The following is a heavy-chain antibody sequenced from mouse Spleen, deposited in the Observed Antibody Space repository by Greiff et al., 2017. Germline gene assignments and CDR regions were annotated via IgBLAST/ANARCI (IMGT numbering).Heavy chain of an antibody. J-gene: IGHJ3*01. CDR1: GFTFTDYY. CDR2: VYPYNGGT. CDR3: ARGHHSYYSYDGVWFAY. V-gene: IGHV1-36*01. Sequence: EVQLQQSGPVLVKPGPSVKISCKASGFTFTDYYMHWVKQSHGKSLEWIGLVYPYNGGTSYNQKFKGKATLTVDTSSSTAYMELNSLTSEDSAVYYCARGHHSYYSYDGVWFAYWGQGTLVTVSA. D-gene: IGHD2-12*01.